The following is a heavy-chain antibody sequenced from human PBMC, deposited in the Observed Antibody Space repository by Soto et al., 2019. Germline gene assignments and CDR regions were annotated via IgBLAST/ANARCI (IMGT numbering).Heavy chain of an antibody. V-gene: IGHV4-30-2*03. J-gene: IGHJ5*02. CDR2: IYYSGST. Sequence: PSETLSLTCAVSGGSISSGGYSWSWIRQPPGKGLEWIGYIYYSGSTYYNPSLKSRVTISVDTSKNQFSLKLSSVTAADTAVYYCARHGDYGDYVDWFDPWGQGTLVTVSS. CDR3: ARHGDYGDYVDWFDP. D-gene: IGHD4-17*01. CDR1: GGSISSGGYS.